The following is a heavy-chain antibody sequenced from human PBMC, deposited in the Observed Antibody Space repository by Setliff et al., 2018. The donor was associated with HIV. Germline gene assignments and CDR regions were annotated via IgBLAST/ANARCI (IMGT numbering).Heavy chain of an antibody. V-gene: IGHV1-8*03. CDR3: ARGPIDFWMDY. CDR1: GYIFTNYD. Sequence: ASVKVSCKASGYIFTNYDINWVRQATGRGLEWMGWVNPSRGNTGYAQKFQGRVSISANTSISTAYLEPRSLTFEDAAMYFCARGPIDFWMDYWGQGTLVTVS. D-gene: IGHD3-3*01. CDR2: VNPSRGNT. J-gene: IGHJ4*02.